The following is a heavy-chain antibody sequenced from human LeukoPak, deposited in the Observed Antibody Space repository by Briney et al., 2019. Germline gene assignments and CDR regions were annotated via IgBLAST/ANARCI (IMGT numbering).Heavy chain of an antibody. V-gene: IGHV4-38-2*02. CDR2: ISHNGIT. J-gene: IGHJ6*03. CDR3: ARVPRSYYYYYMDV. CDR1: GYSVSSGYY. Sequence: SETLSLTCTVSGYSVSSGYYWGWIRQPPGKGLEWIGTISHNGITYYNPSLKSRVSISLDTSKNQFSLKLSSVTAADTAVYYCARVPRSYYYYYMDVWGKGTTVTVSS.